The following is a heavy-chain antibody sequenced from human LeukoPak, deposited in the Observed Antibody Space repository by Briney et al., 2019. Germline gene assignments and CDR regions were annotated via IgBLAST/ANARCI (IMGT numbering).Heavy chain of an antibody. D-gene: IGHD3-22*01. V-gene: IGHV1-46*01. CDR3: ARAPFYYDTSGYLDY. CDR2: INPSGGST. J-gene: IGHJ4*02. Sequence: ASVKVSCKASGYTFTDYYMHWVRQVPGQGLEWMGIINPSGGSTSYAQKFQGTVTMTRDTSTSTVYMEMSSLRSEDTAVYYCARAPFYYDTSGYLDYWGQGTLVTVSS. CDR1: GYTFTDYY.